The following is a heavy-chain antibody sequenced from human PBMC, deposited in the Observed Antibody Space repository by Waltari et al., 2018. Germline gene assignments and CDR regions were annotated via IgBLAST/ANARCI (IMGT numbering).Heavy chain of an antibody. J-gene: IGHJ6*02. D-gene: IGHD6-13*01. CDR3: ARALGSSLVYYYYGMDV. Sequence: QVQLVQSGAEVKKPGASVKVSCKASGYTFTSYDINWVRQATGQGLEWMGWMNTNSSNRGDAQTVQGRVTMTRNTYISTAYMELSSLRSEDLAVYYCARALGSSLVYYYYGMDVWGQGTTVTVSS. V-gene: IGHV1-8*01. CDR2: MNTNSSNR. CDR1: GYTFTSYD.